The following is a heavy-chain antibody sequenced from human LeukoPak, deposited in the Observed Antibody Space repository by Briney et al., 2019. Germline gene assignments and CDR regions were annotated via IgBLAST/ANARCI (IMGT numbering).Heavy chain of an antibody. CDR1: GGSISSSSYY. J-gene: IGHJ5*02. V-gene: IGHV4-39*01. CDR2: IYYSGST. D-gene: IGHD1-26*01. Sequence: TSETLSLTCTVSGGSISSSSYYWGWIRQPPGKGLEGIGSIYYSGSTYYNPSLKSRVTISVDTSKNQFSLKLSSVTAADTAVYYCARHEVIVGATGGDFDWFDPWGQGTLVTVSS. CDR3: ARHEVIVGATGGDFDWFDP.